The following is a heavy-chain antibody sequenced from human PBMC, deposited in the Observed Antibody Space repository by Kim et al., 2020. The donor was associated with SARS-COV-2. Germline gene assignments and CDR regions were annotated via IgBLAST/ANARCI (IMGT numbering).Heavy chain of an antibody. J-gene: IGHJ5*02. CDR1: GGTFSSYA. V-gene: IGHV1-69*13. CDR3: ARGITMVRGALSDWFDP. CDR2: IIPIFGTA. D-gene: IGHD3-10*01. Sequence: SVKVSCKASGGTFSSYAISWVRQAPGQGLEWMGGIIPIFGTANYAQKFQGRVTITADESTSTAYMELSSLRSEDTAVYYCARGITMVRGALSDWFDPWGQGTLVTVSS.